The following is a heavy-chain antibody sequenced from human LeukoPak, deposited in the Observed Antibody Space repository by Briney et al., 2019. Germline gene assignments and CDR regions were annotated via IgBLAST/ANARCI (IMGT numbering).Heavy chain of an antibody. CDR3: ASVDYNDAFDI. CDR1: RFTFNTYA. CDR2: ITGSGGSA. V-gene: IGHV3-23*01. Sequence: GGSLRLSCAASRFTFNTYAMSWVRQAPGKGLEWVSAITGSGGSAYYADSVKGRFTISRDNAKNSLYLQMNSLRAEDTAVYYCASVDYNDAFDIWGQGTMVTVSS. J-gene: IGHJ3*02. D-gene: IGHD4-11*01.